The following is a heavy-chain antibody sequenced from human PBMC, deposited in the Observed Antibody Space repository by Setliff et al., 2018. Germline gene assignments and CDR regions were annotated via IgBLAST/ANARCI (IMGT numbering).Heavy chain of an antibody. D-gene: IGHD2-2*01. CDR1: GYIFTNYW. V-gene: IGHV5-51*01. Sequence: PGESLKISCKASGYIFTNYWIGWVRQMPGKGLEWIGVVYPGDSDTRYSPSFEGQVTMSADTSISTAYLQWSSLKASDTAIYYCTRHEDRNKCTSSSCYRENDAFDVWGQGAMVTVSS. J-gene: IGHJ3*01. CDR3: TRHEDRNKCTSSSCYRENDAFDV. CDR2: VYPGDSDT.